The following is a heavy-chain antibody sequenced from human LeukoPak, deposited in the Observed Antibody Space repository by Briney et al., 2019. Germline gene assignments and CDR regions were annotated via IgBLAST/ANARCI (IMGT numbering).Heavy chain of an antibody. Sequence: GGSLRLSCAASGFTFSSYWMHWVRQAPGKGLVWVSRMNSDGSSTTYADSVKGRFTISRDNAKNTLYLQMNSLRAEDTAIYYCARQYSYDSSGYYPWDYWGQGTLVTVSS. CDR2: MNSDGSST. V-gene: IGHV3-74*01. J-gene: IGHJ4*02. D-gene: IGHD3-22*01. CDR1: GFTFSSYW. CDR3: ARQYSYDSSGYYPWDY.